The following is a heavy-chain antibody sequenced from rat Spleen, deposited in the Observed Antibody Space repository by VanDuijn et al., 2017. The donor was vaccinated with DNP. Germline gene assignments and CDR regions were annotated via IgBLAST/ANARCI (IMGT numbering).Heavy chain of an antibody. D-gene: IGHD1-6*01. V-gene: IGHV3-1*01. CDR1: GYSITRNY. Sequence: EVQLQESGPGLVKPSQSLSLTCSVTGYSITRNYWGWIRKFPGNKMEWVGYVSFSGSTGYNPSLKSRISITRDTSKNQFFLQLNSITTEDTATYYCARGFNTDHYYAHWYFDFWGPGTMVTVSS. CDR2: VSFSGST. J-gene: IGHJ1*01. CDR3: ARGFNTDHYYAHWYFDF.